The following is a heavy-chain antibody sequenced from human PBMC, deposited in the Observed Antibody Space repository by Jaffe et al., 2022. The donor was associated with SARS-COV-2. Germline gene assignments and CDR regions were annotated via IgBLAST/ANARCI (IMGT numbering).Heavy chain of an antibody. J-gene: IGHJ4*02. Sequence: QVQLVESGGGVVQPGRSLRLSCAASGFTFSSYGMHWVRQAPGKGLEWVAVIWYDGSNKYYADSVKGRFTISRDNSKNTLYLQMNSLRAEDTAVYYCARGGYSYGQEYYFDYWGQGTLVTVSS. CDR1: GFTFSSYG. D-gene: IGHD5-18*01. CDR3: ARGGYSYGQEYYFDY. CDR2: IWYDGSNK. V-gene: IGHV3-33*01.